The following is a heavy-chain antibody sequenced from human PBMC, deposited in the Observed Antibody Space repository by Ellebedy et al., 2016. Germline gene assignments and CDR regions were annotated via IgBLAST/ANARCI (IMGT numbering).Heavy chain of an antibody. D-gene: IGHD1-14*01. Sequence: GGSLRLSCEASGFTFSGFAMSWVRQAPGKGLEWVSTISSAGSPNYADSVRGRFTISRDSSKDTLYLEMDSLRAEDTAVYYCASLASRQRYNDWGQGTLVTVST. J-gene: IGHJ4*02. CDR1: GFTFSGFA. V-gene: IGHV3-23*01. CDR2: ISSAGSP. CDR3: ASLASRQRYND.